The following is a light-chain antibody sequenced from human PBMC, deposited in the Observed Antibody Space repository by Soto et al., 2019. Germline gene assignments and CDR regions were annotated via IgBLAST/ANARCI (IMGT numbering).Light chain of an antibody. Sequence: QSVLTQPPSVSGAPGQRVTISCTGSSSNIGACYDVHWYQQLPGTAPKLLIYGNSNRPSGVPDRFSGSKSGTSASLAITGLQAEDEADYYCQSYDSSLSGPVFGTGTKLTVL. CDR2: GNS. J-gene: IGLJ1*01. CDR3: QSYDSSLSGPV. V-gene: IGLV1-40*01. CDR1: SSNIGACYD.